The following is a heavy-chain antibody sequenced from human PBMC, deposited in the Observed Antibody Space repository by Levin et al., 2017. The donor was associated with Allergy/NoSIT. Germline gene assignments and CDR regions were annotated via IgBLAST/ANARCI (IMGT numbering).Heavy chain of an antibody. V-gene: IGHV3-33*01. CDR2: IWYDGSNK. CDR1: GFTFSNYA. Sequence: GESLKISCAASGFTFSNYAMHWVRQAPGKGLEWVAVIWYDGSNKYYADSVKGRFTISRDNSKNTVYLQMNSLRAEDTSIYYCARDLVDCSAGNCYAGWFDYWGQGTLVTVSS. J-gene: IGHJ4*02. CDR3: ARDLVDCSAGNCYAGWFDY. D-gene: IGHD2-15*01.